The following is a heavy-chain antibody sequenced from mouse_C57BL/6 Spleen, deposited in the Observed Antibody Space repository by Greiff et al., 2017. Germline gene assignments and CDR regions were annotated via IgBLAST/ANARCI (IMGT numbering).Heavy chain of an antibody. Sequence: EVHLVESGPGMVKPSQSLSLTCTVTGYSITSGYDWHWIRHFPGNKLEWMGYISYSGTTNYNPSLKSRISITHDTSKNPFFLKLNSVTTEDTATYYCARDGGDYDPWFAYWGQGTLVTVSA. CDR2: ISYSGTT. CDR3: ARDGGDYDPWFAY. D-gene: IGHD2-4*01. J-gene: IGHJ3*01. V-gene: IGHV3-1*01. CDR1: GYSITSGYD.